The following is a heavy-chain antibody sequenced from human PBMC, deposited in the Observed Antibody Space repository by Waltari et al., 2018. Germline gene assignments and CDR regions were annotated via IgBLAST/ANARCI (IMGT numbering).Heavy chain of an antibody. J-gene: IGHJ5*01. CDR1: RYIFTAHR. V-gene: IGHV7-4-1*02. CDR3: ARDPKYCSGGTCKAWFDS. CDR2: INTNTRNP. D-gene: IGHD2-15*01. Sequence: QVQLVQPGSELKNPGASVKISCRTSRYIFTAHRMHLVAQAPTQRLQWMGWINTNTRNPTYAQDFTGRFVFSLNKSVDTAYLEISSLQSEDTAIYFCARDPKYCSGGTCKAWFDSWGQGTLVSVSS.